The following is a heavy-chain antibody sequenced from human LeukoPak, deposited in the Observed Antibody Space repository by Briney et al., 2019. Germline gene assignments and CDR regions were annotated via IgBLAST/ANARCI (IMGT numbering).Heavy chain of an antibody. V-gene: IGHV4-34*01. Sequence: PSETLSLTCAVYGGSFSGYYWSWIRQPPGKGLEWIREINHSGSTNYNPSLKSRVTISVDTSKNQFSLKLSSVTAADTAVYYCARVDYDFWSGYYPRGPLDYWGQGTLVTVSS. CDR1: GGSFSGYY. J-gene: IGHJ4*02. CDR3: ARVDYDFWSGYYPRGPLDY. CDR2: INHSGST. D-gene: IGHD3-3*01.